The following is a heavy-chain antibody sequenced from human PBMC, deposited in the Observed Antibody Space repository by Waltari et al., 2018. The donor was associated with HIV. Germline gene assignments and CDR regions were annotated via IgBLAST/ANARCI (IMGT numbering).Heavy chain of an antibody. CDR3: AATSWGGAVVFEN. D-gene: IGHD2-2*01. J-gene: IGHJ4*01. CDR1: GDFIRDWH. Sequence: QVHLQGSGPGLVKPSETLSLTCPVSGDFIRDWHWKWIRQSPGRGLEFIGYFHYSGSTNYNPSLKSRVAISADTSKKQFSLKVNSVTAADTAIYYCAATSWGGAVVFENWGQGIPVSVSS. V-gene: IGHV4-59*03. CDR2: FHYSGST.